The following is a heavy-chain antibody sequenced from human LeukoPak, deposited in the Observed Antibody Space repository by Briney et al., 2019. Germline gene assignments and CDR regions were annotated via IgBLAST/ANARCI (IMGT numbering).Heavy chain of an antibody. CDR3: ARGSSGYYYQAGVYWFDP. J-gene: IGHJ5*02. D-gene: IGHD3-22*01. V-gene: IGHV3-21*01. CDR1: GFTFSSYS. CDR2: ISSSSSYI. Sequence: GGSLRLSCAASGFTFSSYSMNWVRQAPGKGLEWVSSISSSSSYIYYADSVKGRFTISRDNAKNSLYLHMNSLRAEDTAVYYCARGSSGYYYQAGVYWFDPWGQGTLVTVSS.